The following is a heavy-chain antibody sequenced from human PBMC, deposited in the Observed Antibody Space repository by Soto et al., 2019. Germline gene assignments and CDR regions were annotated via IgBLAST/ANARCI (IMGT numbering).Heavy chain of an antibody. V-gene: IGHV4-31*03. CDR1: GGSLSSGGHY. Sequence: QVQLQESGPGLVKPSQTLSLTCTVSGGSLSSGGHYWSWIRQHPGKGLEWIGYSHYSGITYYNPSLQSRVTTSVDRSKNHFTLMVNSVTAADTASYYCASLYGDYSSFDYWGQGTLVTVSS. D-gene: IGHD4-17*01. CDR2: SHYSGIT. J-gene: IGHJ4*02. CDR3: ASLYGDYSSFDY.